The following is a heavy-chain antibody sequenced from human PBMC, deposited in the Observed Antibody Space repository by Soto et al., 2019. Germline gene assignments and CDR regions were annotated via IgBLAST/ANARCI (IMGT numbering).Heavy chain of an antibody. V-gene: IGHV3-21*01. Sequence: KTGGSLRLSCAASGFTFSSYTMDWVRQTPGKGLQWVSSISITSSYIYSADSVKGRFAISRDNTRNSLYLQMNSLRAEDTAVYYWARGAIRGYSYGYSDYWGQGTLVTVSS. CDR2: ISITSSYI. CDR3: ARGAIRGYSYGYSDY. J-gene: IGHJ4*02. D-gene: IGHD5-18*01. CDR1: GFTFSSYT.